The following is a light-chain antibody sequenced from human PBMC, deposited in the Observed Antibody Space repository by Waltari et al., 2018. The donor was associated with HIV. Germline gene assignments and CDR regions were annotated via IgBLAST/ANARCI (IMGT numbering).Light chain of an antibody. CDR1: SGGFSNYNY. CDR3: CSYGGTWTNVV. J-gene: IGLJ2*01. V-gene: IGLV2-11*01. Sequence: QSALTQPRSVSGSPGQSVTISCTGTSGGFSNYNYVSWYQQHPGNAPKLIIYDVLTRPSGVPDRFSGSKSGNTASLTISGLQADDEADYYCCSYGGTWTNVVFGGGTELTVL. CDR2: DVL.